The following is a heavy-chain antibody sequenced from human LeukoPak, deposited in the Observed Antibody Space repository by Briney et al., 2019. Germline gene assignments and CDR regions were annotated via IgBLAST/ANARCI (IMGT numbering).Heavy chain of an antibody. D-gene: IGHD1-26*01. J-gene: IGHJ4*02. CDR2: IYSGGST. CDR1: GFTVSSNY. CDR3: ARVVGATIIDY. V-gene: IGHV3-66*01. Sequence: PGGSLRLSYAASGFTVSSNYMSWVRQAPGKGLEWVSVIYSGGSTYYADSVKGRFTISRDNSKNTLYLQMNSLRAEDTAVYYCARVVGATIIDYWGQGTLVTVSS.